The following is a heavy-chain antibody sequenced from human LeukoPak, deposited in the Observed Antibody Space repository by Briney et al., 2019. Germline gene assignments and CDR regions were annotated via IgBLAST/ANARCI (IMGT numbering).Heavy chain of an antibody. Sequence: GGSLRLSCAASGFTFSSYSMNWVRQAPGKGLEWVSSISSSSSYIYYADSVKGRFTISRDNAKNSLYLQMNSLRAEDTAVYYCARPRGYGDYEGAFDIWGQGTMVTVSP. CDR2: ISSSSSYI. J-gene: IGHJ3*02. V-gene: IGHV3-21*01. CDR1: GFTFSSYS. D-gene: IGHD4-17*01. CDR3: ARPRGYGDYEGAFDI.